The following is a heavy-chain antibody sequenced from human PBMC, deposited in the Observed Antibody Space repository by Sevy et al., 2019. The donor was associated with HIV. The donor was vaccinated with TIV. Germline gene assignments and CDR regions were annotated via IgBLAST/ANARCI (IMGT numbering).Heavy chain of an antibody. D-gene: IGHD3-22*01. CDR3: ATTKDYYDSSGSPFDD. V-gene: IGHV1-24*01. J-gene: IGHJ4*02. CDR2: FDPEDGET. Sequence: ASVKVSCKVSGSTLTRLAIHWVRQAPGKGPEWMGSFDPEDGETIYSLKFQGRVTMTEDTSTDTGYMELSSLRSEDTAVYYCATTKDYYDSSGSPFDDWGQGTLVTVSS. CDR1: GSTLTRLA.